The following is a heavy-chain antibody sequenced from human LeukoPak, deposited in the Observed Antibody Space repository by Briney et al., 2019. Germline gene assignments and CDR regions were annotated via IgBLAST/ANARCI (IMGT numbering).Heavy chain of an antibody. Sequence: GESLKISCNSSGYIYTSYWIGWVRQAPGKGLEWVSAISGSGGSTYYADSVKGRFTISRDNSKNTLYLQMNSLRAEDTAVYYCAKDPGQQLVPYYFDYWGQGTLVTVSS. CDR1: GYIYTSYW. CDR3: AKDPGQQLVPYYFDY. J-gene: IGHJ4*02. CDR2: ISGSGGST. D-gene: IGHD6-13*01. V-gene: IGHV3-23*01.